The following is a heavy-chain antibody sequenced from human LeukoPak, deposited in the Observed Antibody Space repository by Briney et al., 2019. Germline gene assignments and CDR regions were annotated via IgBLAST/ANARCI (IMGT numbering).Heavy chain of an antibody. Sequence: GGSPRLSCAASGFTFSSYWMSWVRQAPGKGLEWVANIKQDGSEKYYVDAVKGRFTISRDNAKNSLYLQMNSLRAEDTAVYYCARRPPTDSSGWYIFDYWGQGTLVTVSS. D-gene: IGHD6-19*01. CDR1: GFTFSSYW. J-gene: IGHJ4*02. CDR2: IKQDGSEK. V-gene: IGHV3-7*01. CDR3: ARRPPTDSSGWYIFDY.